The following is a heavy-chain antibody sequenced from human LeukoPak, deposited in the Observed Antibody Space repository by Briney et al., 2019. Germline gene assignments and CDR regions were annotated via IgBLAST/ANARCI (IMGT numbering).Heavy chain of an antibody. V-gene: IGHV3-21*01. CDR3: TRRAPSHDFDS. J-gene: IGHJ4*02. CDR1: GFTFSTHS. Sequence: PGGSLRLSCAASGFTFSTHSVNWVRQAPGKGLEWVSAINAASNVIYYAESVKGRFTISRDNAKNSLFLQMNSLRPEDTAVYYCTRRAPSHDFDSWGQGTLVTVSS. CDR2: INAASNVI.